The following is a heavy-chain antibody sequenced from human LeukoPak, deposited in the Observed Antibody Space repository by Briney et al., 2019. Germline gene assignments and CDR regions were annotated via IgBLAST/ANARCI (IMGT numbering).Heavy chain of an antibody. Sequence: GASLKVSCKASGYTFTSYGINWVRQAPGQGLEWMGWISAYNGNTKHAQKLQGRVTMTTDTSTSTAYMELRSLRSDDTAVYYCARAGITSGWVQNMDYWGQGTLVTVSS. CDR1: GYTFTSYG. CDR3: ARAGITSGWVQNMDY. CDR2: ISAYNGNT. J-gene: IGHJ4*02. V-gene: IGHV1-18*01. D-gene: IGHD6-19*01.